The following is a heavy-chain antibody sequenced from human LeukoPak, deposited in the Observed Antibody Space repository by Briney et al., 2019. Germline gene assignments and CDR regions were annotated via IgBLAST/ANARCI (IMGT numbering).Heavy chain of an antibody. CDR3: ARDGSLPDY. V-gene: IGHV3-74*01. Sequence: GGSLRLFCAASEFTFRNHWMHWVRQAPGKGLVWVSYINADGSTTTYADHVKGRFTISRDNAKNTLYLQMNSLRVEDTAVYYCARDGSLPDYWGQGTLVTVSS. CDR1: EFTFRNHW. CDR2: INADGSTT. J-gene: IGHJ4*02.